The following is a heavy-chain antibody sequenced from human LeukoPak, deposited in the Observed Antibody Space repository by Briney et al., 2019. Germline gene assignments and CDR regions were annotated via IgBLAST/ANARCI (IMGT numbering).Heavy chain of an antibody. Sequence: GGSLRLSCAASGFTFSNYWMSWVRQAPGKGLEWVAKINQGGSGEAYLDSVKGRFTISRDNAKSSLHLQMNSLTVDDTAVYYCARYSYGYDLDYWDQGTLVTVSS. J-gene: IGHJ4*02. V-gene: IGHV3-7*03. D-gene: IGHD5-18*01. CDR1: GFTFSNYW. CDR3: ARYSYGYDLDY. CDR2: INQGGSGE.